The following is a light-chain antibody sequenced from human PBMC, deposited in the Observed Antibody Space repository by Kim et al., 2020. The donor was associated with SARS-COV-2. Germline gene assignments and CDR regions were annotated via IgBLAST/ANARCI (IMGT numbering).Light chain of an antibody. J-gene: IGLJ2*01. CDR2: RSN. V-gene: IGLV1-44*01. CDR3: AAWDDSLNGDVV. CDR1: RSDIGSNT. Sequence: QSVLTQPPSASGTPGQRVTISCSGSRSDIGSNTVNWYQQLPGTAPKLLIYRSNKRHSGVPDRFSASKSGTSASLAISGLQSEDEDDYYCAAWDDSLNGDVVFGGGTQLTVL.